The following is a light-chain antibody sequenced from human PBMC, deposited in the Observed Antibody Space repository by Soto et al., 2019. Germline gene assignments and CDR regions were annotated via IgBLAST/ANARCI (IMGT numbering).Light chain of an antibody. Sequence: EIVITPSPATVSVSPGDRVTLSGRASRTVHSNVAWYQHKPGQAPRLLIYGASFRATGMPARFSGSGFGTEFTLTISSLQSEDFAVYYCQQYNNWPRTFGQGTKVDIK. CDR2: GAS. CDR1: RTVHSN. CDR3: QQYNNWPRT. J-gene: IGKJ1*01. V-gene: IGKV3-15*01.